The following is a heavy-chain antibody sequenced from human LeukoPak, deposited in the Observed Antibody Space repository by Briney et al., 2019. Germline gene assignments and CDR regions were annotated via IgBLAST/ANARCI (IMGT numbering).Heavy chain of an antibody. D-gene: IGHD2-15*01. CDR3: AKDRLSSRLFYFDY. Sequence: PGGSLGLSCAASGFIFSSYAMSWVRQAPGKGLEWLSGISGSGGSNYYADSVRGRFTISRDSSKNTLYLQMSSLIAEDTAVYYCAKDRLSSRLFYFDYWGQGTLVTVSS. J-gene: IGHJ4*02. V-gene: IGHV3-23*01. CDR2: ISGSGGSN. CDR1: GFIFSSYA.